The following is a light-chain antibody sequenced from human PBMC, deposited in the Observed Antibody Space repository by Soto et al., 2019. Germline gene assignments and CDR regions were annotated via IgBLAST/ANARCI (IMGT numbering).Light chain of an antibody. V-gene: IGKV4-1*01. CDR3: QQYYSIPY. J-gene: IGKJ3*01. CDR2: WAS. CDR1: QSVFYSSNNKNY. Sequence: DIVMTQSPDSLAVSLGERATINCKSSQSVFYSSNNKNYLAWYQKKPGQPPKLLIYWASTRKSGVPDRFGGSGSGTDFTLTISSLQAEDVAVYYCQQYYSIPYFGPGTKVDIK.